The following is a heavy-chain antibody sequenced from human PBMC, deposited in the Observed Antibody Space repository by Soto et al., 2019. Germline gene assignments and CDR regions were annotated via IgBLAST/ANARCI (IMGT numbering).Heavy chain of an antibody. V-gene: IGHV1-46*01. CDR1: GYTFTSYY. D-gene: IGHD3-10*01. CDR2: INPSGGST. Sequence: ASVKVSCKASGYTFTSYYMHWVRQAPGQGLEWMGIINPSGGSTSYAQKFQGRVTMTGDTSTSTVYMELSSLRSEDTAVYYCARWVDGSGSYFPSILNYYYGMDVWGQGTTVTVSS. CDR3: ARWVDGSGSYFPSILNYYYGMDV. J-gene: IGHJ6*02.